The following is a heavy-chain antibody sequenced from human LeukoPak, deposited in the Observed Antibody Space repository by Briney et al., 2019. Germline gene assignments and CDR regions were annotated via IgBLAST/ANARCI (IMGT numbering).Heavy chain of an antibody. V-gene: IGHV2-5*05. J-gene: IGHJ4*02. CDR1: GFSLNTSGVG. CDR3: AHGVGHVLTGFYHYFFDY. D-gene: IGHD3-9*01. CDR2: IYWDDDK. Sequence: SGPTLVKPTQTLTLTCTFSGFSLNTSGVGVAWIRQPPVKALEWLALIYWDDDKRYASSLTTRLTISKDTSKNQVVLTMTNVDPVDTATYYCAHGVGHVLTGFYHYFFDYWGQGTLVTVSS.